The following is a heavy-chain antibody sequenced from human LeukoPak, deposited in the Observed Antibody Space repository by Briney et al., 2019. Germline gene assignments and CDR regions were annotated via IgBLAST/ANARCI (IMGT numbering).Heavy chain of an antibody. CDR1: GGTFSSYS. CDR3: ARGEYDFWSGYSPNWFDP. Sequence: ASVKVSCKASGGTFSSYSISWVRQAPGQGLEWMGGIIPIFGTANYAQKFKGRVTITADKSTNTVYMELSSLISEDTAVYYCARGEYDFWSGYSPNWFDPWGQGTLVTVSS. CDR2: IIPIFGTA. J-gene: IGHJ5*02. V-gene: IGHV1-69*06. D-gene: IGHD3-3*01.